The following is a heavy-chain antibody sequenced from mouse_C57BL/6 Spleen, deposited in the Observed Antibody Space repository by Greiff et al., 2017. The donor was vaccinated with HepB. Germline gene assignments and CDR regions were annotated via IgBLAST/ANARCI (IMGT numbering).Heavy chain of an antibody. Sequence: EVQLQQSGPELVKPGASVKISCKASGYTFTDYYMNWVKQSHGKSLEWIGDINPNNGGTSYNQKFKGKATLTVDKSSSTAYMELRSLTSEDSAVYYRASALYAMDYWGQGTSVTVSS. V-gene: IGHV1-26*01. CDR1: GYTFTDYY. CDR3: ASALYAMDY. J-gene: IGHJ4*01. CDR2: INPNNGGT.